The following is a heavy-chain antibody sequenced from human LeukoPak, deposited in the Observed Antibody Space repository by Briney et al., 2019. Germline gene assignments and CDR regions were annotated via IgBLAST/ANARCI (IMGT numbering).Heavy chain of an antibody. CDR2: IYYSGNT. CDR1: GDSISSSNYY. Sequence: KPSETLSLTCTVSGDSISSSNYYWGWIRQPPGKGLEWIGSIYYSGNTYYNPSLMSRVTISVDTSKNQFSLKLSSVTAADTAVYYCARQQQVFDHWGQGTLVTVSS. V-gene: IGHV4-39*01. D-gene: IGHD6-13*01. J-gene: IGHJ4*02. CDR3: ARQQQVFDH.